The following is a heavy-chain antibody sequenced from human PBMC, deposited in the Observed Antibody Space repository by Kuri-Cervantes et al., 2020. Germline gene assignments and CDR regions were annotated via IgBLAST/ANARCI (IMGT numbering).Heavy chain of an antibody. CDR2: IYHSGST. D-gene: IGHD3-3*01. CDR3: ARVRRPRVLRPYYMDV. Sequence: SETLSLTCAVSGGSISSSNWWSWVRQPPGKGLEWIGEIYHSGSTNYNPSLKSRVTISVDKSKNQFSLKLSSVTAADTAVYYCARVRRPRVLRPYYMDVWGKGTTVTVSS. J-gene: IGHJ6*03. V-gene: IGHV4-4*02. CDR1: GGSISSSNW.